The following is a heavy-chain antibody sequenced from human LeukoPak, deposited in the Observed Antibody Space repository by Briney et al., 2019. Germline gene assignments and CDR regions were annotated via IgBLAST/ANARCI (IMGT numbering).Heavy chain of an antibody. Sequence: SETLSLTCTVSGDSLNSYYWSRIRQPPGEGLQWIGYIFYSGSTNYNPSLKSRVTISVDTSKNQFSLKLSFVTAADTAVYYCARVRRLGYGDYADFDYWGQGTLVTVSS. CDR1: GDSLNSYY. J-gene: IGHJ4*02. V-gene: IGHV4-59*01. D-gene: IGHD4-17*01. CDR3: ARVRRLGYGDYADFDY. CDR2: IFYSGST.